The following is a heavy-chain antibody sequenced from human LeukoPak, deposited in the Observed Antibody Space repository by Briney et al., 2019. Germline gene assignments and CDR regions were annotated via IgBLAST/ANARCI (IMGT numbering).Heavy chain of an antibody. D-gene: IGHD3-16*01. CDR3: AKDESTGGFAPGYFYGMGV. V-gene: IGHV3-9*01. CDR2: ISWSGTTT. Sequence: TGGSLRLSCVVSGFRFDDYGMHWVRQAPGKGLERVSRISWSGTTTGYADSVKGRFTISRDSAKNYLYLQMDSLRVEDTGLYYYAKDESTGGFAPGYFYGMGVWGQGTTVTVSS. J-gene: IGHJ6*02. CDR1: GFRFDDYG.